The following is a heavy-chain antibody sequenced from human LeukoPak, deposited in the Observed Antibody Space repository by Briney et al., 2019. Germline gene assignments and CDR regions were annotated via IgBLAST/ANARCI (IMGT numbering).Heavy chain of an antibody. CDR1: GGFISSGGYY. V-gene: IGHV4-31*03. CDR3: ARGPAGSYFHVPDY. Sequence: SETLSLTCTVSGGFISSGGYYWPWIRQPSGKGLECIGYIYYSGSTYYNPSLKSRISISLDTSKNQFSLKLSSVTAADTAMYYCARGPAGSYFHVPDYWGQGTQVTVSS. CDR2: IYYSGST. J-gene: IGHJ4*02. D-gene: IGHD3-10*01.